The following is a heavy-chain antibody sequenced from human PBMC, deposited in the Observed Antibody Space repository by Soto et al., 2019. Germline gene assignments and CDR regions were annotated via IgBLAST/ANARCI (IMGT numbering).Heavy chain of an antibody. V-gene: IGHV3-23*01. J-gene: IGHJ5*02. Sequence: RGSRGHSCSASGFTFRSYAMSWVRQAPGKGLEWVSAISGSGGSTYYADSVKGRFTISRDNSKNTLYLQMNSQRAEDTAVYYFAECGTHVEQPNGFDPWGKGPVVT. CDR1: GFTFRSYA. D-gene: IGHD2-15*01. CDR2: ISGSGGST. CDR3: AECGTHVEQPNGFDP.